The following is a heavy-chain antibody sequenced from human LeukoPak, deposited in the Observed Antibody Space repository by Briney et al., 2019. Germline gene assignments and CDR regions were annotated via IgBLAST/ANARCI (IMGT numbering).Heavy chain of an antibody. J-gene: IGHJ1*01. V-gene: IGHV1-18*04. Sequence: ASVKLSCKASSYTFTNYGIMWGRQAPGQGLEWVGWINTYTGVTNSAQELLDRVTLTSDTSTNTAYIEVRSLRSDDTAVYFCWSAPAGSSDYKYHWGQGTLVTGSS. CDR3: WSAPAGSSDYKYH. D-gene: IGHD1-26*01. CDR2: INTYTGVT. CDR1: SYTFTNYG.